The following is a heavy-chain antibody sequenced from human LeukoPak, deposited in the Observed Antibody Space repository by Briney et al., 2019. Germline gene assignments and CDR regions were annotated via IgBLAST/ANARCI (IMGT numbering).Heavy chain of an antibody. J-gene: IGHJ4*02. CDR3: ARGDGHNSGYFEY. CDR2: IYYGGT. CDR1: GGSIATYY. D-gene: IGHD5-24*01. V-gene: IGHV4-59*01. Sequence: SETLSLTCTVSGGSIATYYWSWIRQSPGKGLEWIAYIYYGGTNYNPSLKSRVTVSVDTSKNQFSLNLRSATAADTAVYYCARGDGHNSGYFEYWGQGTLVTVSS.